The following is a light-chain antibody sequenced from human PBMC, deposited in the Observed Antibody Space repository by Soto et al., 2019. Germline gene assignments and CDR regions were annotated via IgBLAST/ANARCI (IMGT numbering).Light chain of an antibody. Sequence: EIVLTQSPATLSAFPGDRVTLSCRASQALNTRLAWYQHKPGQAPRLLIYLTSNRAAGVPARFSAWGSETDFTLTISDVEPEDFAVYYCQQYNYWPPFFGGGTKVDIK. CDR1: QALNTR. CDR2: LTS. V-gene: IGKV3-11*01. CDR3: QQYNYWPPF. J-gene: IGKJ4*01.